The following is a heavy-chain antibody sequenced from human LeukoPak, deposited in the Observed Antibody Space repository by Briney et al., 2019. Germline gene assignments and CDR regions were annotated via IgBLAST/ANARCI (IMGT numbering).Heavy chain of an antibody. D-gene: IGHD5-18*01. Sequence: GGSLRLSCAASGFTFSSYWMHWVRQAPGKGLLWVSRINNDGSSTIYADSVKGRFTISRDNAKNTLYLQMNSLRAEDTAVYYCARAIPWIQLWLPHGMDVWGQGTTVTVSS. CDR2: INNDGSST. CDR3: ARAIPWIQLWLPHGMDV. V-gene: IGHV3-74*01. J-gene: IGHJ6*02. CDR1: GFTFSSYW.